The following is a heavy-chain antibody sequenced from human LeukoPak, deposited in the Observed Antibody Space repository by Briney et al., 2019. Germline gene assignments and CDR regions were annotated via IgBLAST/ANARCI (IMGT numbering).Heavy chain of an antibody. V-gene: IGHV1-69*04. Sequence: SVKVSCKASGGTFSGYAISWVRLAPGQGLEWMGRIIPILGIANYAQKFQGRVTITADKSTSTAYMELSSLRSEDTAVYYCAREGQQLDASDYWGQGTLVTVSS. D-gene: IGHD6-13*01. CDR1: GGTFSGYA. CDR2: IIPILGIA. CDR3: AREGQQLDASDY. J-gene: IGHJ4*02.